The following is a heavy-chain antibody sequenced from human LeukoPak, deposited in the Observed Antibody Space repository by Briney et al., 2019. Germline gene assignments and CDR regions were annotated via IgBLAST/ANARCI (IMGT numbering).Heavy chain of an antibody. CDR3: ARVLGYCSGGSCYSGWGEVDY. V-gene: IGHV1-8*03. D-gene: IGHD2-15*01. Sequence: GASVKVSCKASGYTFTSYDINWVRQATGQGLEWMGWMNPNSGNTGYAQKFQGRVTITRNTSISTAYMELSSLRSEDTAVYYCARVLGYCSGGSCYSGWGEVDYWGQGTLVTVSS. CDR1: GYTFTSYD. CDR2: MNPNSGNT. J-gene: IGHJ4*02.